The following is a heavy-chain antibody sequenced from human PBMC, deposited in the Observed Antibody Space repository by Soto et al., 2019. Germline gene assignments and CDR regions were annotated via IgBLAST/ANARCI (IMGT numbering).Heavy chain of an antibody. CDR1: GGSISTHNW. V-gene: IGHV4-4*02. CDR2: IYHSEST. CDR3: ARDQISVSPFEI. J-gene: IGHJ3*02. Sequence: QVQLQASGPGLVTPSGTLSLTCAVSGGSISTHNWWSWVRQPPRKGLVWIGEIYHSESTNYNPSLNIRVTMSVDKSKNQFSLKPSSVTAADTAVYYCARDQISVSPFEIWGQGTMVTVSS.